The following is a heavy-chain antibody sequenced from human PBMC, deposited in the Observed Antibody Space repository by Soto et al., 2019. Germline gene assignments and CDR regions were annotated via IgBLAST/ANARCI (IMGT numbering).Heavy chain of an antibody. CDR2: IYYSGST. CDR3: ASFLSSIAAILRDY. J-gene: IGHJ4*02. V-gene: IGHV4-39*01. CDR1: GGSISSSSYY. Sequence: PSETLSLTCTVSGGSISSSSYYWGWIRRPPGKGLEWIGSIYYSGSTYYNPSLKSRVTISVDTSKNQFSLKLSSVTAADTAVYYCASFLSSIAAILRDYWGQGTLVTVSS. D-gene: IGHD6-6*01.